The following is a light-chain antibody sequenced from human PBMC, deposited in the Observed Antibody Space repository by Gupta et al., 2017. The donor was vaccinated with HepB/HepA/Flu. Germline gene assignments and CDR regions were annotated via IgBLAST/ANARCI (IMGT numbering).Light chain of an antibody. Sequence: QSALTQPPSVPGSPGQSVTIPCTGTSSDVGGYDRVSWYQQPPDTAPQLIIFEVSNRPSGVPYRFSGSKSGNTASLTISGLQPEDESNYYCSSYTSSSTWVFGGGTKLTVL. CDR2: EVS. V-gene: IGLV2-18*02. J-gene: IGLJ3*02. CDR3: SSYTSSSTWV. CDR1: SSDVGGYDR.